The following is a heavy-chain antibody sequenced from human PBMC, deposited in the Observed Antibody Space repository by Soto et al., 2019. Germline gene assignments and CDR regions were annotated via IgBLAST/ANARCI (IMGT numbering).Heavy chain of an antibody. J-gene: IGHJ5*02. Sequence: PGGSLRLSCAASGFTFSSYGMHWVRQAPGKGLEWVAVIWYDGSNKYYADSVKGRFTISRDNSKNTLYLQMNSLRAEDTAVYYCARLAEFTFGVVTARQGFDPWGQGTLVTVSS. CDR3: ARLAEFTFGVVTARQGFDP. CDR2: IWYDGSNK. D-gene: IGHD3-3*01. V-gene: IGHV3-33*01. CDR1: GFTFSSYG.